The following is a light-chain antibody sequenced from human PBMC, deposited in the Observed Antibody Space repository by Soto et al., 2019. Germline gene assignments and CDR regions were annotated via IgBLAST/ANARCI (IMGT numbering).Light chain of an antibody. CDR3: QHSTTWT. Sequence: DIQMTQSPSSLSASVGDRVTITCRASQSISSYLNWYQQKPGKAPKLLIYAASSLQSGVPSRFSGSGSGTDFTLTISSPQPEDFATYSCQHSTTWTFGQGTTVDIK. CDR1: QSISSY. CDR2: AAS. J-gene: IGKJ1*01. V-gene: IGKV1-39*01.